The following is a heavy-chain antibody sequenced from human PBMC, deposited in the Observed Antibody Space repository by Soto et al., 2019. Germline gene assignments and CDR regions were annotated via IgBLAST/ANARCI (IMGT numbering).Heavy chain of an antibody. D-gene: IGHD2-15*01. J-gene: IGHJ6*02. Sequence: QVQLVQSGAEVKKPGSSVKVSCKAPGGTFSSYAISWVRQAPGKGLEWMGGIIPIFGTAKYAQKFQGRVTITAYESTSTGYMELSSLRSEDTAVYYCARSQGGSSSLDIYYYYYYGMDVWGQGTPVTVSS. CDR3: ARSQGGSSSLDIYYYYYYGMDV. CDR1: GGTFSSYA. V-gene: IGHV1-69*01. CDR2: IIPIFGTA.